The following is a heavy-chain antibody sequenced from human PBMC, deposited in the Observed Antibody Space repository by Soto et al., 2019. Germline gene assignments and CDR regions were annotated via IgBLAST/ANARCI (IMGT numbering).Heavy chain of an antibody. J-gene: IGHJ4*02. CDR2: ISYDGSNK. Sequence: GGSLRLSCAASGFTFSSYAMHWVRQAPGKGLEWVAVISYDGSNKYYADSVKGRFTISRDNSKNTLFLQMNSLKPEDTAVYYCARDSGSSCVAAAASWDSWCLGT. D-gene: IGHD6-13*01. CDR1: GFTFSSYA. CDR3: ARDSGSSCVAAAASWDS. V-gene: IGHV3-30-3*01.